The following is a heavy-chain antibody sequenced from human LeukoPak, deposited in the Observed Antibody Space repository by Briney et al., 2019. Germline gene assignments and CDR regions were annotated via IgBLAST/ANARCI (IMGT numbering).Heavy chain of an antibody. Sequence: ASVKVSCKASEYTFTSYAMHWVRQAPGQRLEWMGWINAGNGNTKYSQKFQGRVTITRDTSASTAYMELSSLRSEDTAVYYCARGPPIAAADLDYWGQGTLVTVSS. CDR1: EYTFTSYA. CDR3: ARGPPIAAADLDY. D-gene: IGHD6-13*01. V-gene: IGHV1-3*01. CDR2: INAGNGNT. J-gene: IGHJ4*02.